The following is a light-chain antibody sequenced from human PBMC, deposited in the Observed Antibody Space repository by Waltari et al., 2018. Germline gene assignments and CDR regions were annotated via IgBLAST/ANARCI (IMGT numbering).Light chain of an antibody. J-gene: IGKJ2*01. Sequence: DIQMTQSLSSLSASVGDRVTITCRASQSLRSYLNWYQQKPGKAPNLLIYAASNLQSGIPSRFSGGGSGTDFTLTISSLQPEDSATYYCQQSYSSPPHTFGQGTKLEIK. CDR3: QQSYSSPPHT. CDR1: QSLRSY. CDR2: AAS. V-gene: IGKV1-39*01.